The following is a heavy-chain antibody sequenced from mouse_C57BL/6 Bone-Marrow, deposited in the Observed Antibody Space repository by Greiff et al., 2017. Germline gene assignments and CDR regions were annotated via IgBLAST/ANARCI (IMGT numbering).Heavy chain of an antibody. CDR2: ISSGGSYT. J-gene: IGHJ3*01. CDR1: GFTFSSYG. Sequence: EVQRLESGGDLVKPGGSLKLSCAASGFTFSSYGMSWVRQTPDKRLEWVATISSGGSYTYYPDSVKGRFTISRDNAKNTLYLQMSSLKSEDTAMYYCARQRGYGGSFAYWGRGTLVTVSA. CDR3: ARQRGYGGSFAY. V-gene: IGHV5-6*01. D-gene: IGHD1-1*01.